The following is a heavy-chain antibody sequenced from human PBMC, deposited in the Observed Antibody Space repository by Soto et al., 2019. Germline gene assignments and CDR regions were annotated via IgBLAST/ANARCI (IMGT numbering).Heavy chain of an antibody. CDR3: ARGLDIVVVPAAMPTGYFWFDP. J-gene: IGHJ5*02. CDR2: INPNSGGT. CDR1: GYTFPGYY. D-gene: IGHD2-2*03. V-gene: IGHV1-2*04. Sequence: ESSVKVSCKASGYTFPGYYMHWVRQAPGQGLEWMGWINPNSGGTNYAQKFQGWVTMTRDTSISTAYMELSRLRSDDTAVYYCARGLDIVVVPAAMPTGYFWFDPWGQGTLVTVSS.